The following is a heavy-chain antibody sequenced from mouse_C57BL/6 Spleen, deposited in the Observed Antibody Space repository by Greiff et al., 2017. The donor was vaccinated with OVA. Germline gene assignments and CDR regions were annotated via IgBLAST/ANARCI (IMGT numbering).Heavy chain of an antibody. J-gene: IGHJ1*03. Sequence: EVMLVESGGGLVKPGGSLKLSCEASGFTFSDYYMYWVRQTPEKRLEWVAYISDGGGSTYYPDNVKGRFTISRDKAKNTLYLQISRLKSEDTAMYYCARRGLGLYFDVWGTGTTVTVSS. V-gene: IGHV5-12*01. CDR1: GFTFSDYY. CDR3: ARRGLGLYFDV. D-gene: IGHD2-14*01. CDR2: ISDGGGST.